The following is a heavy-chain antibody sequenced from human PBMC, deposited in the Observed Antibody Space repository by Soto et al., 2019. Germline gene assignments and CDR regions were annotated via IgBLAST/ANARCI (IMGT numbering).Heavy chain of an antibody. CDR3: ARVHYYDNSGYYPMLDS. J-gene: IGHJ5*01. V-gene: IGHV1-2*02. Sequence: RASVKVSCKASGYTFTGYSIHWVQQAPGQGLEWMGWINPKSGDTNYAQSFQGRVTMTTDTSISTAYMDLSSLRSDDTAVYYCARVHYYDNSGYYPMLDSWGQGTLVTVSS. CDR2: INPKSGDT. CDR1: GYTFTGYS. D-gene: IGHD3-22*01.